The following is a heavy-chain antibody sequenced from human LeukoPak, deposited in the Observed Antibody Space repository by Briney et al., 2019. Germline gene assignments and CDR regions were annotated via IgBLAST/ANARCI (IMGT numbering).Heavy chain of an antibody. J-gene: IGHJ6*02. CDR3: ARGAGAYKHYAMDV. CDR2: IYIGGRT. CDR1: GFTVSNND. V-gene: IGHV3-66*01. Sequence: GGSLRLSCAASGFTVSNNDMNWVRQAPGKGLEWVSGIYIGGRTISVDSVRGRFTISRDNSKNTLYLQMNSLRAEDTALYYCARGAGAYKHYAMDVWGQRTTVAVSS. D-gene: IGHD6-19*01.